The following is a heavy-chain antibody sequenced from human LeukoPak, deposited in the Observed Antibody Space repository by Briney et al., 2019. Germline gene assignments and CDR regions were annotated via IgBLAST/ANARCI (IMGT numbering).Heavy chain of an antibody. CDR3: AREYYYDSRFDP. V-gene: IGHV1-2*02. J-gene: IGHJ5*02. CDR2: INPNSGGT. D-gene: IGHD3-22*01. Sequence: MGWINPNSGGTNYAQKFQGRVTMTRDTSISTAYMELSRLRSDDTAVYYCAREYYYDSRFDPWGQGTLVTVSS.